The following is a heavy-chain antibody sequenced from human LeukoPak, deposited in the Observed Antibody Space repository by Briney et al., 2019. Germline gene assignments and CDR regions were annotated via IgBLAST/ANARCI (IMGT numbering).Heavy chain of an antibody. V-gene: IGHV3-64*01. CDR3: ARYGSEGAFDY. CDR2: ISSNGDIT. D-gene: IGHD3-10*01. Sequence: GGSLRLSCTASGFSFSSYAMHWVRHAPGKGLEYVSAISSNGDITYYANSVKGRFTISRDNSKNTLYLEMGSLRAEDMAVYYCARYGSEGAFDYWGQGTLVTVSS. CDR1: GFSFSSYA. J-gene: IGHJ4*02.